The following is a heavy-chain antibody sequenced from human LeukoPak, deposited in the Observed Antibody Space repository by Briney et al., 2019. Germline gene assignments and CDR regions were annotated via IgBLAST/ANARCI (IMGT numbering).Heavy chain of an antibody. Sequence: GGSLRLSCAASGFTFSNAWMSWVRQAPGKGLEWVGRIKSKTDGGTTDYAAPVKGRFTISRDDSKNTLYLQMNSLKTEDTAVYYCTTDPGYIVGATPFDYWGQGTLVTVSS. CDR3: TTDPGYIVGATPFDY. D-gene: IGHD1-26*01. CDR1: GFTFSNAW. J-gene: IGHJ4*02. CDR2: IKSKTDGGTT. V-gene: IGHV3-15*01.